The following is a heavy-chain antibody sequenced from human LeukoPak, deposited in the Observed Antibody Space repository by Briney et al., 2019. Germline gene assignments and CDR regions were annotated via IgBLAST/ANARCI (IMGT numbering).Heavy chain of an antibody. Sequence: TGGSVRLSCAASGFTVSSNYMSWVRQAPGKWLEWVSVIYSGGSTYYADSVKGRFTISRDNSKNTLYLQMNSLRAEDTAVYYCARGRGLPIDYCGQGTLVTVSS. D-gene: IGHD3-16*01. CDR1: GFTVSSNY. CDR3: ARGRGLPIDY. V-gene: IGHV3-66*02. J-gene: IGHJ4*02. CDR2: IYSGGST.